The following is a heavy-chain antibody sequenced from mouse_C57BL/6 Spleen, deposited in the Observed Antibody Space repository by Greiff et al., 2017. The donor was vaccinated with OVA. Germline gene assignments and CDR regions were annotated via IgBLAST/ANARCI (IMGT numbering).Heavy chain of an antibody. V-gene: IGHV1-55*01. CDR3: ARGNNEDNDLDD. J-gene: IGHJ1*03. CDR2: IYPGSGSP. D-gene: IGHD3-3*01. CDR1: GYTFTSYW. Sequence: VQLQQPGAELVKPGASVKMSCKASGYTFTSYWITWVKQRPGQGLEWIGDIYPGSGSPNYNEKFTSKATLTVDTSSSTAYMQLSSLTSEDAAVYYCARGNNEDNDLDDWGKGTTVTVSS.